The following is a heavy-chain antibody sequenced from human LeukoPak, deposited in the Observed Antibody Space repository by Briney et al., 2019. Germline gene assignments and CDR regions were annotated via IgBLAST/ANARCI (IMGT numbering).Heavy chain of an antibody. CDR1: GYTFTSYY. CDR3: ARGPLDYYGSGSYYNELGY. D-gene: IGHD3-10*01. J-gene: IGHJ4*02. Sequence: GASVKVSCKASGYTFTSYYMHWVRQAPGQGLEWMGRINPNSGGTNYAQKFQGRVTMTRDTSISTAYMELSRLRSDDTAVYYCARGPLDYYGSGSYYNELGYWGQGTLVTVSS. V-gene: IGHV1-2*06. CDR2: INPNSGGT.